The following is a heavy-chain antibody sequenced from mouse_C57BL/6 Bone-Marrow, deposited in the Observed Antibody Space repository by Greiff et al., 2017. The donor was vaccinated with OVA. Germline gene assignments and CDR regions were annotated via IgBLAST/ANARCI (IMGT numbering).Heavy chain of an antibody. V-gene: IGHV1-82*01. CDR1: GYAFSSSW. CDR2: IYPGDGDT. CDR3: ARSDWDFDY. D-gene: IGHD4-1*01. J-gene: IGHJ2*01. Sequence: QLQSGPELVKPGASVKISCKASGYAFSSSWMNWVKQRPGKGLEWIGRIYPGDGDTNYNGKFKGKATLTADKSSSTAYMQLSSLTSEDSAVYFCARSDWDFDYWGQGTTLTVSS.